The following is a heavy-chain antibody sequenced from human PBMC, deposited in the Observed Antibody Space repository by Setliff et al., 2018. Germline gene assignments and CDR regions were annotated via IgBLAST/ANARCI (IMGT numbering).Heavy chain of an antibody. CDR1: GYRLIEVS. Sequence: ASVKVSCKVSGYRLIEVSMHWVRQAPGKGLEWMGGFDPEDGETIYAQKFQGRVTMTEDTSTDTAYMELSRLRSDDTAVYYCARDGTSLPSIAAHADYWGQGTLVTSPQ. V-gene: IGHV1-24*01. CDR2: FDPEDGET. CDR3: ARDGTSLPSIAAHADY. D-gene: IGHD6-6*01. J-gene: IGHJ4*02.